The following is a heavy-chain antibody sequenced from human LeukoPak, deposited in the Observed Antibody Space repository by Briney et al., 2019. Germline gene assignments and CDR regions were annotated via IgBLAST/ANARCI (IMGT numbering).Heavy chain of an antibody. V-gene: IGHV3-74*03. J-gene: IGHJ6*02. CDR3: VRGGHKLDIETSRYYYGLDV. CDR1: GITLSDYW. Sequence: GALRLSCAASGITLSDYWMYWVRQGPGKGLVHVSRIESDGTRTVYADSVKGRFTISRDNAKNTVYLQMNSLRAEDTAVYYCVRGGHKLDIETSRYYYGLDVWGQGTTVTVSS. D-gene: IGHD2-2*03. CDR2: IESDGTRT.